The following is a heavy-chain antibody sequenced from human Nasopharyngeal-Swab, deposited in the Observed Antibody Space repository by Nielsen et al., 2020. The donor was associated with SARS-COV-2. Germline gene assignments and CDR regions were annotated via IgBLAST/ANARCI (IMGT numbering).Heavy chain of an antibody. J-gene: IGHJ4*02. D-gene: IGHD3-16*01. CDR2: TYYRSECYN. CDR1: GDSVSNDRVA. Sequence: SQTLSLTCAISGDSVSNDRVAWNWIRPSPSRGLEWLGRTYYRSECYNDYAVSVKSRITIKPDPSTNQFSLQLNSVTPEDTAVYYCARDEGAHNSWGQGTLVTVSS. CDR3: ARDEGAHNS. V-gene: IGHV6-1*01.